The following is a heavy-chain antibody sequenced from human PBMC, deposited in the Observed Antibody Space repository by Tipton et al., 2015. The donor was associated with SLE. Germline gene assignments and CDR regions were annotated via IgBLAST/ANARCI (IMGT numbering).Heavy chain of an antibody. J-gene: IGHJ6*03. CDR1: GGTFSRSA. V-gene: IGHV1-69*01. CDR3: ARGDYMDV. CDR2: FTPISDPP. Sequence: QSGPEVKKPGSSVKVSCKASGGTFSRSAISWLRQAPGQGLEWMGGFTPISDPPNYAQKFLGRVAITADESASTVHMELSSLTSEDTAVYFCARGDYMDVWGKGTMVTVSS.